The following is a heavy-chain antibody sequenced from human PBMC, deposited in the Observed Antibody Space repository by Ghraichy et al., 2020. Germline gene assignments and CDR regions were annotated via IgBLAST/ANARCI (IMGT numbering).Heavy chain of an antibody. CDR2: IYYSGST. Sequence: SETLSLTCTVSGGSISSGGYYWSWIRQHPGKGLEWIGYIYYSGSTYYNPSLKSLVTISVDTSKNQFSLKLSSVTAADTAVYYCARGAYYYDSSGYYYYYGMDVWGQGTTVTISS. V-gene: IGHV4-31*01. D-gene: IGHD3-22*01. J-gene: IGHJ6*02. CDR3: ARGAYYYDSSGYYYYYGMDV. CDR1: GGSISSGGYY.